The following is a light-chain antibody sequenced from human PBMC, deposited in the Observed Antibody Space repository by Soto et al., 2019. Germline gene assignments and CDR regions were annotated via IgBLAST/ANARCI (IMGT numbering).Light chain of an antibody. CDR1: QSISSY. CDR3: QQSYSTPGT. J-gene: IGKJ1*01. CDR2: AAS. V-gene: IGKV1-39*01. Sequence: DIQMTQSPSSLSASVGDRVTITCRASQSISSYLNWYQQKPGKAPKLLIYAASSLQCGVPSRFSGSGSGTDFTLTISSLQPEDFATYYCQQSYSTPGTFGQGTKVEIK.